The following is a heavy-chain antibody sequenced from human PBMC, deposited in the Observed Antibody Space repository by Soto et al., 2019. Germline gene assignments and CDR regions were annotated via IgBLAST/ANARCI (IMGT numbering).Heavy chain of an antibody. CDR2: IYYSGST. V-gene: IGHV4-59*01. CDR1: GGSIISYY. D-gene: IGHD6-6*01. CDR3: ARSLAARGWFDP. Sequence: KPSETLSLTCTVSGGSIISYYWSWIRQPPGKGLEWIGYIYYSGSTNYNPSLKSRVTISVDTSKNQFSLKLSSVTAADTAVYYCARSLAARGWFDPWGQGTLVTVSS. J-gene: IGHJ5*02.